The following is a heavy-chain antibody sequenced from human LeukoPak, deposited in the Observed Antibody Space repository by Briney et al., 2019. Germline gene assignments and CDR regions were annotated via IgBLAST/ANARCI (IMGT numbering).Heavy chain of an antibody. CDR3: ARDKYYGSGSYYGRWFDP. D-gene: IGHD3-10*01. V-gene: IGHV4-4*07. Sequence: SETLSLTCTVSGDSVSSYYWNWIRQPAGKGLEWIGRIYTSGSANYNPSLKSRVTMSVDTSKNQFSLKLSSVTAADTAVYYCARDKYYGSGSYYGRWFDPWGQGALVTVSS. CDR2: IYTSGSA. J-gene: IGHJ5*02. CDR1: GDSVSSYY.